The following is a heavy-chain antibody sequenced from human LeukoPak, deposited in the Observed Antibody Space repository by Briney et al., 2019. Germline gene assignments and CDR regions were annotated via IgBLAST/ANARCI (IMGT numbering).Heavy chain of an antibody. Sequence: GASVKVSCKASGYTFTGYYMHWVRQAPEQGLEWMGWINPNSGGTNYAQKFQGRVTMTRDTSISTAYMELSRLRSDDTAVYYCARDRGDSSGWYPLEYYFDYWGQGTLVTVSS. CDR3: ARDRGDSSGWYPLEYYFDY. D-gene: IGHD6-19*01. CDR2: INPNSGGT. V-gene: IGHV1-2*02. J-gene: IGHJ4*02. CDR1: GYTFTGYY.